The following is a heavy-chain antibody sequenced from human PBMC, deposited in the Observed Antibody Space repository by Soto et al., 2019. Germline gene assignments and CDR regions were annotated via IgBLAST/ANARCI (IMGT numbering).Heavy chain of an antibody. Sequence: SVKVSCKASGDTLTYRYLHWVRQAPGQGLEWMGWLVVGSGNTHYAQHFQERVTLTRDMSTGTAYMELSSLRSEDTAVYYCAAVPVLRFLKWLPAYFDYWGQGTLVTVSS. D-gene: IGHD3-3*01. J-gene: IGHJ4*02. CDR3: AAVPVLRFLKWLPAYFDY. CDR1: GDTLTYRY. CDR2: LVVGSGNT. V-gene: IGHV1-58*01.